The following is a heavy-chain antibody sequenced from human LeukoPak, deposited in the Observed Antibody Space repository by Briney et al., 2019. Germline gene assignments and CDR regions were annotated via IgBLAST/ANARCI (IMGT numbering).Heavy chain of an antibody. CDR1: GGSISSYY. J-gene: IGHJ3*02. CDR3: ARDRGDDCGDYGGAFDI. V-gene: IGHV4-59*12. D-gene: IGHD4-17*01. Sequence: SETLSLTCTVSGGSISSYYWSWIRQPPGKGLDWIGYIYYSGSTNYNPSLKSRVTISVDTSKNQFSLKLSSVTAADTAVYYCARDRGDDCGDYGGAFDIWGQGTMVIVSS. CDR2: IYYSGST.